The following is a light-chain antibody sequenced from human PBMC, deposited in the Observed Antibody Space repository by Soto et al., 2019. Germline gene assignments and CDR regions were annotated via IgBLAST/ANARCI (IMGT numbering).Light chain of an antibody. J-gene: IGKJ1*01. CDR1: QSVSSN. Sequence: EIVITQSPATLSVSPGERATLSFRASQSVSSNLAWYQQKPGQAPRLLICGASTRATGIPARFSGSGSGTEFTLTISSLQPEDFAVYFCQQYGDMWTFGQGTKV. CDR2: GAS. CDR3: QQYGDMWT. V-gene: IGKV3-15*01.